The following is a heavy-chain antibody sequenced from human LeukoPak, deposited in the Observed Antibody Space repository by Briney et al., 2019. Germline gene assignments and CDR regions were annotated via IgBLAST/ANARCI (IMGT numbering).Heavy chain of an antibody. CDR2: VPPSNSDN. CDR1: GDSFTSYW. Sequence: GEPLKISCKGSGDSFTSYWIGWVRHMPGKGLEWMGMVPPSNSDNRYSRSFQGQVTISADKSIITAYLQWCSLKASDTAMYYCAGHGSGSYYSVNRYNWFDPWGQGTLVTVSS. D-gene: IGHD3-10*01. V-gene: IGHV5-51*01. CDR3: AGHGSGSYYSVNRYNWFDP. J-gene: IGHJ5*02.